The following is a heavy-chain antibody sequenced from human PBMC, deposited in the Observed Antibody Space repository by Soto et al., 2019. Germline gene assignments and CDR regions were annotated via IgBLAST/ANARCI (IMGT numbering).Heavy chain of an antibody. Sequence: EVQLVESGGGLVQPGGSLRLSCAASGFTFSSYSLNWVRQAPGKGLEWISYISRTSSFSSTTIYYADSVKGRFTISRNNSNNSLFRQMDSLRVEDTAVYYCVRDLEYYYDNSRGDGEKFDYWGQGTLVTVSS. J-gene: IGHJ4*02. CDR3: VRDLEYYYDNSRGDGEKFDY. CDR2: ISRTSSFSSTTI. CDR1: GFTFSSYS. D-gene: IGHD3-22*01. V-gene: IGHV3-48*04.